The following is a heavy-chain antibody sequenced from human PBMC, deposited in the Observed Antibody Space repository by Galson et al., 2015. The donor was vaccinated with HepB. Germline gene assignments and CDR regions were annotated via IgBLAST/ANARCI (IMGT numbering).Heavy chain of an antibody. Sequence: SLRLSCAASGFTFDDYGMSWVRQAPGKGLEWVSGINWNGGSTGYADSVKGRFTISRDNAKNSLYLQMNSLRAEDTAVYYCASSVARPAERYCSSTSCYQFDYWGQGTLVTVSS. J-gene: IGHJ4*02. CDR1: GFTFDDYG. CDR2: INWNGGST. D-gene: IGHD2-2*01. V-gene: IGHV3-20*04. CDR3: ASSVARPAERYCSSTSCYQFDY.